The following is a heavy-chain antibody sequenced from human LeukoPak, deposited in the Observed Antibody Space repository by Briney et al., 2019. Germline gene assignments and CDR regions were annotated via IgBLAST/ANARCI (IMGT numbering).Heavy chain of an antibody. J-gene: IGHJ5*02. V-gene: IGHV4-59*08. CDR1: GGSISSYY. D-gene: IGHD3-10*01. CDR2: IYYSGST. Sequence: SETLSLTCTVSGGSISSYYWSWIRQPPGKGLEWIGYIYYSGSTNYNPSLKSRVTISVDTSKNQFSLKLSSVTAADTAVYYCAGFGDLNGFDPWGQGTLVTVSS. CDR3: AGFGDLNGFDP.